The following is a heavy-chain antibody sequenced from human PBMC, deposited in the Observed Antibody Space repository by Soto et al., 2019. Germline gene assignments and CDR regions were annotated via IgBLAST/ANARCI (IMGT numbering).Heavy chain of an antibody. CDR3: ARDGGFGDLLVAAIYYYYGMDV. D-gene: IGHD3-10*01. V-gene: IGHV3-7*03. CDR2: IKQDGSEK. J-gene: IGHJ6*02. CDR1: GFTFSSYW. Sequence: GGSLRLSCAASGFTFSSYWMSWVRQAPGKGLEWVANIKQDGSEKYYVVSVKGRFTISRDNAKNSLYLQMNSLRAEDTAVYYCARDGGFGDLLVAAIYYYYGMDVWGQGTTVTVSS.